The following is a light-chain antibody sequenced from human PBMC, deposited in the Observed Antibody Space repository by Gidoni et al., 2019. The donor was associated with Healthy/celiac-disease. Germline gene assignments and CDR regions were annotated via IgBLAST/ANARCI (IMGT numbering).Light chain of an antibody. CDR3: QQSYSTLSVT. CDR1: QSTCIY. V-gene: IGKV1-39*01. Sequence: DIQMTQSPSSLSASVGDRVTITYRASQSTCIYLNWSQQKPGNAPKLLLYAASSLQSGVPSRFSSSGAWRDVTLTISSRQPEEYATYYCQQSYSTLSVTFGQGTKVEIK. J-gene: IGKJ1*01. CDR2: AAS.